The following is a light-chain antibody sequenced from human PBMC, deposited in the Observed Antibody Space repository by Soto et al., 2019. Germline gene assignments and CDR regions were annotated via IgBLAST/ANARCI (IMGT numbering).Light chain of an antibody. CDR2: EVN. V-gene: IGLV2-8*01. CDR3: SSYADTNNLV. J-gene: IGLJ2*01. CDR1: SSDIGGYNF. Sequence: QSVLTQPPSASGSPGQSVTISCTGTSSDIGGYNFVSWYQQHPGKAPKLMIDEVNKRPSGVPDRFSGSKSGNTASLTVSVLQAEDEADYYCSSYADTNNLVFGGGTKLTVL.